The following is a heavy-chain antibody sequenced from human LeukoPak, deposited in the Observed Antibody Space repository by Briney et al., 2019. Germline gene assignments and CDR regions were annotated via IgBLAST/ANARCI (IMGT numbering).Heavy chain of an antibody. CDR2: MNPNSGNT. J-gene: IGHJ4*02. Sequence: ASVKVSCKASGYTFTGYDINWVRQATGQGLEWMGWMNPNSGNTGYAQKFQGRVTITRNTSISTAYMELSSPRSEDTAVYYCARGRHGTTLDYWGQGTLVTVSS. CDR3: ARGRHGTTLDY. D-gene: IGHD1-7*01. V-gene: IGHV1-8*03. CDR1: GYTFTGYD.